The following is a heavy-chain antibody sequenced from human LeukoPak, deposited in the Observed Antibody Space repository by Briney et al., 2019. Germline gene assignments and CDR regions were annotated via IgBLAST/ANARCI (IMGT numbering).Heavy chain of an antibody. J-gene: IGHJ5*02. CDR2: VYYSADS. CDR3: ARVLREKLRNNWFDP. V-gene: IGHV4-31*03. Sequence: TLSPTCTVANGSTYSGAYYWSWLRQHPGKGLEWIGYVYYSADSSYNPCLESRVIISVDTSKNQFSLKLSSVTAADTAVYYCARVLREKLRNNWFDPWGQGTVVTVS. D-gene: IGHD5-24*01. CDR1: NGSTYSGAYY.